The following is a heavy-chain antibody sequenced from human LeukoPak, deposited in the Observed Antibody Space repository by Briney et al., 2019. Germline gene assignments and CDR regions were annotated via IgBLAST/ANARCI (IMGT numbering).Heavy chain of an antibody. V-gene: IGHV4-59*01. CDR1: GGSISSYY. CDR2: IYYSGST. CDR3: ARVIAAAALAFDI. J-gene: IGHJ3*02. D-gene: IGHD6-13*01. Sequence: SETLSLTCTVSGGSISSYYWSWIRQPPGKGLEWIGYIYYSGSTNYNPSLKSRVTISVDTSKNQFSLKLSSVTAADTAVYYCARVIAAAALAFDIWGQGTMVTVSS.